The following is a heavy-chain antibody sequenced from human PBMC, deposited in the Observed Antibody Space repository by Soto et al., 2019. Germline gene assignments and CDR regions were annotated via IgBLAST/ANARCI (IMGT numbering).Heavy chain of an antibody. J-gene: IGHJ6*02. CDR3: ATNMVRGQRRGGYYYYGMDV. V-gene: IGHV1-2*02. CDR1: GYTFTGYY. Sequence: SVKVSCKASGYTFTGYYMHWVRQAPGQGLEWMGWINPNSGGTNYAQKFQGRVTMTRDTSISTAYMELSRLRSDDTAVYYCATNMVRGQRRGGYYYYGMDVWAQGTTVSVSS. CDR2: INPNSGGT. D-gene: IGHD3-10*01.